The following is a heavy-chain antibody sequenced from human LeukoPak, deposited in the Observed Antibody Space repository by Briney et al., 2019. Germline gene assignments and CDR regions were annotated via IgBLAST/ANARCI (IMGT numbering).Heavy chain of an antibody. CDR3: ARVGNGQWLYEAYNWFDP. V-gene: IGHV4-39*07. D-gene: IGHD6-19*01. J-gene: IGHJ5*02. CDR1: GGSISSSSYY. CDR2: IYYSGST. Sequence: SETLSLTCTVSGGSISSSSYYWGWIRQPPGKGLEWIGSIYYSGSTYYNPSLKSRVTISVDTSKNQFSLKLSSVTAADTAVYYCARVGNGQWLYEAYNWFDPWGQGTLVTVSS.